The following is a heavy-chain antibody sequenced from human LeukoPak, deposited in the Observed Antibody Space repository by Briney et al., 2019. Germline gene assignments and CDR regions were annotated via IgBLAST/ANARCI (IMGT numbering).Heavy chain of an antibody. CDR3: ARGRGILEWLPNYFDY. V-gene: IGHV4-61*02. D-gene: IGHD3-3*01. J-gene: IGHJ4*02. Sequence: SETLSLTCTVSGGSISSGSDYWSWIRQPAGKGLEWIGRIYTSGSTNYNPSLKSRVTISVDTSKNQFSLKLSSVTAADTAVYYCARGRGILEWLPNYFDYWGQGTLVTVSS. CDR1: GGSISSGSDY. CDR2: IYTSGST.